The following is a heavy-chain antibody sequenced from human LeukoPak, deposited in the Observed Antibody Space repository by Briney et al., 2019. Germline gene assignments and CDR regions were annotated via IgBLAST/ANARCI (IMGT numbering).Heavy chain of an antibody. CDR1: GGTFSSYA. V-gene: IGHV1-46*01. Sequence: ASVKVSCKASGGTFSSYAISWVRQAPGQGLEWMGIINPSGGSTSYAQKFQGRVTMTRDTSTSTVYMELSSLRSEDTAVYYCARGYSYGPYYFDYWGQGTLVTVSS. J-gene: IGHJ4*02. D-gene: IGHD5-18*01. CDR2: INPSGGST. CDR3: ARGYSYGPYYFDY.